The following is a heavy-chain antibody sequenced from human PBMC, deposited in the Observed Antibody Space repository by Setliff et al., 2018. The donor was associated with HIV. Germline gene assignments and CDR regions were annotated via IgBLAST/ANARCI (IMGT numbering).Heavy chain of an antibody. CDR2: INTGNGNT. D-gene: IGHD1-7*01. Sequence: ASVKVSCKASGNTFTRYAIHWVRQAPGQGLEWMGWINTGNGNTKYSQKFQDRVTITRDTSASIGYMEVNSLRPEDTAVYYCAGVPTGTTSAFDYWGQGTLVTVSS. CDR1: GNTFTRYA. J-gene: IGHJ4*02. V-gene: IGHV1-3*04. CDR3: AGVPTGTTSAFDY.